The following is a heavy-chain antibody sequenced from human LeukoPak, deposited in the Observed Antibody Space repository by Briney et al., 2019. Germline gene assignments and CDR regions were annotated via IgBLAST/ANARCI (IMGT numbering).Heavy chain of an antibody. V-gene: IGHV1-46*01. J-gene: IGHJ5*02. Sequence: ASVKVSCKASGYTFTSYYMHWVRQAPGQGLEWMGIINPSGGSTSYAQKFQGRVTMNRDMSTSTVYMELSSLRSEDTAVYYCARDFEHYDFWSGYRTPNWFDPWGQGTLVTVSS. CDR2: INPSGGST. CDR1: GYTFTSYY. D-gene: IGHD3-3*01. CDR3: ARDFEHYDFWSGYRTPNWFDP.